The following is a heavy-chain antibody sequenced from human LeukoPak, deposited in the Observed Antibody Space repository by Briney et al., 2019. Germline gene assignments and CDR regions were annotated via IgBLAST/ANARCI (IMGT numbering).Heavy chain of an antibody. CDR3: ARWGGVPAASDY. V-gene: IGHV3-7*01. J-gene: IGHJ4*02. Sequence: GGSLRLSCAASGFSFSSYWMTWVRQAPGKGLEWVANIKQDGTEKYSVDSVKGRFTISRDNAKNSLYLQMNSLRAEDTGVYYCARWGGVPAASDYWGQGTLVTVSS. D-gene: IGHD2-2*01. CDR1: GFSFSSYW. CDR2: IKQDGTEK.